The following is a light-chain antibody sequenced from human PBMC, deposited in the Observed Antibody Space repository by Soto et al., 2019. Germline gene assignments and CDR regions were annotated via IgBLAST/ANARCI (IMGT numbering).Light chain of an antibody. J-gene: IGKJ1*01. V-gene: IGKV1-5*03. CDR2: QAS. Sequence: DIQMTQSPSSLSASVGDRVTITCRASQSISRYLNWYQQKPGKAPKLLIYQASILQSGVPSRFRGSGSGTEFTLTISSLQRDDFATYYCQQYNSYSRTFGQGTKVDIK. CDR3: QQYNSYSRT. CDR1: QSISRY.